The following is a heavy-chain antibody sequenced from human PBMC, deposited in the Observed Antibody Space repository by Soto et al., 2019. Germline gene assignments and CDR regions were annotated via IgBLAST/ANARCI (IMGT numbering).Heavy chain of an antibody. J-gene: IGHJ5*02. CDR1: SSAMKGTIYY. CDR2: IYYSGST. Sequence: LSLICIVPSSAMKGTIYYRGWIRHPTGKGLEWIGSIYYSGSTYYNPSLKSRVTISVDTSKNQFSLKLSSVTAADTAVYYCASPKIAFYNWFEPWGQGTLVTVSS. V-gene: IGHV4-39*01. D-gene: IGHD3-3*02. CDR3: ASPKIAFYNWFEP.